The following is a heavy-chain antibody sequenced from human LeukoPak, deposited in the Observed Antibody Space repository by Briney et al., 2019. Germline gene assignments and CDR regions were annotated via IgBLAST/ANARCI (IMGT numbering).Heavy chain of an antibody. Sequence: GSLRLSCAASGFTFSSYWMHWVRQAPGKGLEWVSAISGSGGSTYYADSVKGRFTISRDNSKNTLYLQMNSLRAEDTAVYYCAKLRPVKYSYGPFDYWGQGTLVTVSS. CDR1: GFTFSSYW. J-gene: IGHJ4*02. D-gene: IGHD5-18*01. CDR3: AKLRPVKYSYGPFDY. V-gene: IGHV3-23*01. CDR2: ISGSGGST.